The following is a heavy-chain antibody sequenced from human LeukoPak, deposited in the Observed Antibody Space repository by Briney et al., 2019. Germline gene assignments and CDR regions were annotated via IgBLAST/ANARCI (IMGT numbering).Heavy chain of an antibody. CDR3: ARDIFSSGWQLVNYFDC. D-gene: IGHD6-19*01. CDR1: GGTFSSYA. J-gene: IGHJ4*02. Sequence: SVKVSCKASGGTFSSYAISWVRQAPGQGLEWMGGIIPIFGTANYAQKFQGRVTITADESTSTAYMELSSPRSEDTAVYYCARDIFSSGWQLVNYFDCWGQGTLVTVSS. CDR2: IIPIFGTA. V-gene: IGHV1-69*13.